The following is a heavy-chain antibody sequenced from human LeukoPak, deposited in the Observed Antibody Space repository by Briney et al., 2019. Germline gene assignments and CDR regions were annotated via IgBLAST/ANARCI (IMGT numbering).Heavy chain of an antibody. CDR1: GYTFTSYG. D-gene: IGHD5-24*01. V-gene: IGHV1-18*01. J-gene: IGHJ4*02. CDR2: ISAYNGNT. CDR3: ARPQEEDGYNYNWAFDY. Sequence: WASVTVSCKASGYTFTSYGINWVRQAPGQGLEWMGWISAYNGNTNYAQALQGRVTMTTDTSTTTAYMELRSLRSDDTAVYYCARPQEEDGYNYNWAFDYWGQGTLVTVSS.